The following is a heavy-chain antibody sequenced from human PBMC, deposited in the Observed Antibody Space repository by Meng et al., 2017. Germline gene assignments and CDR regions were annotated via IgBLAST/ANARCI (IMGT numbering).Heavy chain of an antibody. CDR3: ARDRYKDFDWLQNGMDV. Sequence: SETLSLTCTVSGGSISSSSYYWGWIRQPPGKGLEWIGSIYYSGSTYYNPSLKSRVTISVDTSKNQFSLKLSSVTAADTAVHYCARDRYKDFDWLQNGMDVWGQGTTVTVSS. CDR2: IYYSGST. J-gene: IGHJ6*02. CDR1: GGSISSSSYY. V-gene: IGHV4-39*07. D-gene: IGHD3-9*01.